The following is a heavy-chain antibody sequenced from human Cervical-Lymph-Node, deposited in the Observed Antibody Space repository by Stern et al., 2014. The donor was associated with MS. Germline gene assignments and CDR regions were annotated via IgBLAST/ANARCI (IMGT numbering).Heavy chain of an antibody. Sequence: VQLVESWGGVVQPGRSLRLSCAASGFTFSSYTMHWVRQAPGKGLEWVAVISYDGNSKFYADSVKGRFTISRDNSKNTLFLQMNSLRTEDTAVYYCARDGRSVWGQGTLVTVSS. J-gene: IGHJ4*02. CDR2: ISYDGNSK. V-gene: IGHV3-30-3*01. CDR3: ARDGRSV. CDR1: GFTFSSYT.